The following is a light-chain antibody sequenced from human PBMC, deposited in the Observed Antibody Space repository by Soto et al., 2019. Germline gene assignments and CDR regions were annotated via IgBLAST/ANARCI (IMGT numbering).Light chain of an antibody. CDR3: QQYTDSPLT. CDR1: ESVSSYY. Sequence: EIVLTQSPGTLSLSPGERATLSCRASESVSSYYIAWYQHKPGQAPRLLIYGPSTRATGIPDRFSASGSGTDFTLSIRRLEPEDSALYYCQQYTDSPLTFGQWTKVEIK. J-gene: IGKJ1*01. V-gene: IGKV3-20*01. CDR2: GPS.